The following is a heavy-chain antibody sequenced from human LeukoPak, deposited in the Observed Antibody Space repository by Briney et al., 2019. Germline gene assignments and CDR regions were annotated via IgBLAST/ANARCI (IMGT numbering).Heavy chain of an antibody. CDR3: ARHRGSVFEGYMDV. CDR1: GFTLGNHG. CDR2: IFSNGVNK. D-gene: IGHD2-8*01. V-gene: IGHV3-33*01. Sequence: GGSLRLSCAASGFTLGNHGMHWVRQAPGKGLEWVAIIFSNGVNKYCADSMKGRFTISGDTSKNTLFLEMESLRTEDTAVYYCARHRGSVFEGYMDVWGKGTTVTVSS. J-gene: IGHJ6*03.